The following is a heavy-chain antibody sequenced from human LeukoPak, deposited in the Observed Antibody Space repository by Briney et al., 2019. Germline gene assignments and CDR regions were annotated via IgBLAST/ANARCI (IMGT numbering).Heavy chain of an antibody. CDR2: ISYDGSNK. Sequence: PGGSPRLSCAASGFTFSSYAMHWVRQAPGKGLEWVAVISYDGSNKYYADSVKGRFTISRDNSKNTLYLQMNSLRAEDTAVYYCARDGVINYGDWIIPPIGYYGMDAWGQGTTVTVSS. J-gene: IGHJ6*02. CDR1: GFTFSSYA. CDR3: ARDGVINYGDWIIPPIGYYGMDA. D-gene: IGHD4-17*01. V-gene: IGHV3-30-3*01.